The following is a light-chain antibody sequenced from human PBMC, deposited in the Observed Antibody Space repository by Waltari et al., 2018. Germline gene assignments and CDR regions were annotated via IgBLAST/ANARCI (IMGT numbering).Light chain of an antibody. J-gene: IGKJ1*01. CDR1: QSVNRY. CDR3: QHRYNWPPS. Sequence: EIVLTQSPATLSLSPGERATLSCRASQSVNRYLAWYQQKPGQAPRLLIYEASNSATGIPARFSGSGSGTDFTLTIRSLEPEDFAIYYCQHRYNWPPSFGQGTKVEIK. V-gene: IGKV3-11*01. CDR2: EAS.